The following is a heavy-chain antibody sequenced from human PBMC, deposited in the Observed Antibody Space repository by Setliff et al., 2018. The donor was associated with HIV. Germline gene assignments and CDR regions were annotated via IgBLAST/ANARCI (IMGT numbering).Heavy chain of an antibody. Sequence: GASVKVSCKASGYAFTSQFMHWVRQAPGQGLEWMGRSIPIFGTANYAQKFQGRVTITTDESTSTAYMELSSLRSEDTAVYYCARADSSNWYHVDYWGQGTLVTVSS. D-gene: IGHD6-13*01. CDR2: SIPIFGTA. J-gene: IGHJ4*02. CDR1: GYAFTSQF. V-gene: IGHV1-69*05. CDR3: ARADSSNWYHVDY.